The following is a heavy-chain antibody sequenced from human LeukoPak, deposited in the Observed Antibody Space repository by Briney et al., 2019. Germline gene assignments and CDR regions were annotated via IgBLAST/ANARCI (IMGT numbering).Heavy chain of an antibody. Sequence: PGGSLRLSCAASGFTVSDNYMTWVRQAPGKGLEWVSVIYSGGSPFYADSVKGRFTISRDNSKNTVFLQINSLRAEDTAIYYCARDKYDREGKYFDYWGQGTLVTVSS. J-gene: IGHJ4*02. CDR3: ARDKYDREGKYFDY. CDR1: GFTVSDNY. CDR2: IYSGGSP. D-gene: IGHD3-22*01. V-gene: IGHV3-53*01.